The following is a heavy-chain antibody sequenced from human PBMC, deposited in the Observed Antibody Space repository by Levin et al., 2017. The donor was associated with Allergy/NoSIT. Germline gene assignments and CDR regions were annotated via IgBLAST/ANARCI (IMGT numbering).Heavy chain of an antibody. CDR2: IYYSGST. CDR3: ARHDSGLDITMVRGVLNWFDP. CDR1: GGSISSSSYY. V-gene: IGHV4-39*01. Sequence: SETLSLTCTVSGGSISSSSYYWGWIRQPPGKGLEWIGSIYYSGSTYYNPSLKSRVTISVDTSKNQFSLKLSSVTAADTAVYYCARHDSGLDITMVRGVLNWFDPWGQGTLVTVSS. J-gene: IGHJ5*02. D-gene: IGHD3-10*01.